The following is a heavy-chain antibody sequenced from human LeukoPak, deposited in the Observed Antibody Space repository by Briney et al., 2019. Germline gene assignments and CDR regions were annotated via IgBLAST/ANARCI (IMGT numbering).Heavy chain of an antibody. J-gene: IGHJ4*02. V-gene: IGHV3-7*05. Sequence: GGSLRLSCAASGFIFSTYWVNWVRQAPGKGLEWVAKIKQDGSEKYYVDSVKGRFTISRDSANNSIYLQMNSLRADDTAVYYCAILRDYWGQGILVTVSS. D-gene: IGHD3-10*01. CDR2: IKQDGSEK. CDR1: GFIFSTYW. CDR3: AILRDY.